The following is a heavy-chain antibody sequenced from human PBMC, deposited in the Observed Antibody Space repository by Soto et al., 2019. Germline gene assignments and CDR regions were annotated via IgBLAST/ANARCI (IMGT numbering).Heavy chain of an antibody. CDR1: GGTFSSYT. V-gene: IGHV1-69*02. Sequence: QVQLVQSGAEVKKPGSSMKVSCKASGGTFSSYTISWVRQAPGQGLEWMGRIIPILGIANYAQKFQGRVTITADKSTSTAYMELSSLRSEDTAVYYCARAAGRGSSPFDPWGQGTLVTVSS. D-gene: IGHD6-13*01. CDR2: IIPILGIA. J-gene: IGHJ5*02. CDR3: ARAAGRGSSPFDP.